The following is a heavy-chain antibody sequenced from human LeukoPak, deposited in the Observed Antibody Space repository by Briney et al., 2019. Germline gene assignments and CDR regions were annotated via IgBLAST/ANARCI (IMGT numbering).Heavy chain of an antibody. D-gene: IGHD5-18*01. CDR1: GYPFTGYY. Sequence: ASVKVSCKASGYPFTGYYMHWVRQAPGQGLEWMGWINPNSGGTNYAQKFQGRVTMTRDTSISTAYMELSRLRSDDTAVYYCARDTAMVTYWFDPWGQGTLVTVSS. V-gene: IGHV1-2*02. CDR2: INPNSGGT. CDR3: ARDTAMVTYWFDP. J-gene: IGHJ5*02.